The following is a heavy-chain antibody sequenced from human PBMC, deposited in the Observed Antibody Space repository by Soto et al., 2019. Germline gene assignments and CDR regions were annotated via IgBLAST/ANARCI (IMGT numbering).Heavy chain of an antibody. CDR2: INHSGST. J-gene: IGHJ3*02. CDR1: GGSFSGYY. D-gene: IGHD5-12*01. V-gene: IGHV4-34*01. CDR3: ASLPAGEIVATRAPEDAFDI. Sequence: SETLSLTCAVYGGSFSGYYWSWIRQPPGKGLEWIGEINHSGSTNYNPSLKSRVTISVDTSKNRFSLKLSSVTAADTAVYYCASLPAGEIVATRAPEDAFDIWGQGTMVTVSS.